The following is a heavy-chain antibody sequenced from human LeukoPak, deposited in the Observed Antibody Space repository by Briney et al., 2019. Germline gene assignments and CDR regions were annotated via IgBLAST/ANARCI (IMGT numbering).Heavy chain of an antibody. Sequence: GGSLRLSSAASGFTFSSHWMSWVRQAPGKGLEWVANIKQDGSEKYYVDSVKGRFTISRDNAKNSLYLQMNSLRAEDTAVYYCARDIAARPLAGFDYWGQGTLVTVSS. CDR1: GFTFSSHW. CDR2: IKQDGSEK. D-gene: IGHD6-6*01. V-gene: IGHV3-7*01. CDR3: ARDIAARPLAGFDY. J-gene: IGHJ4*02.